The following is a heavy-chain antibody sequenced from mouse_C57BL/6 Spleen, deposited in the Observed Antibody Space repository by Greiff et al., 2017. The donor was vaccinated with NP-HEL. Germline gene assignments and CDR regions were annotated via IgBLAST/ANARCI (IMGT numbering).Heavy chain of an antibody. CDR2: IDPSDSET. CDR1: GYTFTSYW. V-gene: IGHV1-52*01. CDR3: ARSWNSNFYFDY. Sequence: VQLQQPGAELVRPGSSVKLSCKASGYTFTSYWMHWVKQRPIQGLEWIGNIDPSDSETHYNQKFKDKATLTVDKSSSTAYMQLSSLTSEDSAVYYCARSWNSNFYFDYWGQGTTLTVSS. J-gene: IGHJ2*01. D-gene: IGHD2-5*01.